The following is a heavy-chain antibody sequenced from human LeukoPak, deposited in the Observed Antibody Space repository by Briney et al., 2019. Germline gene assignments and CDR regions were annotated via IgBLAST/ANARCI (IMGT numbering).Heavy chain of an antibody. CDR1: GFTFSSYA. Sequence: GGSLRLSCAASGFTFSSYAMSWVRQAPGKGLEWVSAISGSGDSTYYADSVKGRFTISRDNSKNTLYLQMNSLRAEDTAVYYCAKDMYRSGQIFDYWGQGTLVTVSS. CDR2: ISGSGDST. D-gene: IGHD2-8*02. CDR3: AKDMYRSGQIFDY. V-gene: IGHV3-23*01. J-gene: IGHJ4*02.